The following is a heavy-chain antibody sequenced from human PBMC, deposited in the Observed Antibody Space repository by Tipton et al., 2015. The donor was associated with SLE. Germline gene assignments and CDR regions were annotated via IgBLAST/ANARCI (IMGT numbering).Heavy chain of an antibody. D-gene: IGHD6-13*01. V-gene: IGHV3-23*01. J-gene: IGHJ1*01. CDR1: GFTFSSYA. CDR3: AKDRISSWYAEYFQH. Sequence: SLRLSCAASGFTFSSYAMSWVRQAPGKGLEWVSAISGSGGSTYYADSVKGRFTISRDNSKNTLYLQMNSLRAEDTAVYYCAKDRISSWYAEYFQHWGQGTLVTVSS. CDR2: ISGSGGST.